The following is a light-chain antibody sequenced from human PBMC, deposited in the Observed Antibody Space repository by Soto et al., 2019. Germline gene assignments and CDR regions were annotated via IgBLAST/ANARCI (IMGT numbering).Light chain of an antibody. CDR3: QQRSNPFT. CDR1: QSVRTY. J-gene: IGKJ3*01. V-gene: IGKV3-11*01. Sequence: EILLTQSPATLSLSPGERATLSCRATQSVRTYLAWYQQKPGQAPRLLIYDASKRATGIPARFIGSGYGTHFTLTISNLEPEDFAVYYCQQRSNPFTFGPGTKLDIK. CDR2: DAS.